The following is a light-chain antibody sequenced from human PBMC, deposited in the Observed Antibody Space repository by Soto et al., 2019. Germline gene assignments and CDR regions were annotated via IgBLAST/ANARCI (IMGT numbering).Light chain of an antibody. CDR2: NDN. CDR3: QVWDTSTAF. Sequence: SYELTQPLSVSVALGQTARIPCGGNNIGTKNVHWYQQKPGQAPVLVIYNDNSRPSGIPERVSGSNSGSTATLTISRAQAGDEADDYCQVWDTSTAFFGGGTKLTVL. J-gene: IGLJ2*01. CDR1: NIGTKN. V-gene: IGLV3-9*01.